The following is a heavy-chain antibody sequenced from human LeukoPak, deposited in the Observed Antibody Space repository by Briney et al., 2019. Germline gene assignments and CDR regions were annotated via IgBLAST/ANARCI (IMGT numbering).Heavy chain of an antibody. CDR3: AKDSVGVAGPDY. V-gene: IGHV3-74*01. D-gene: IGHD6-19*01. CDR2: LNTDGSSA. J-gene: IGHJ4*02. CDR1: GFTFSTYW. Sequence: GGSLRLSCAASGFTFSTYWMHWVRQAPGKGLVWVSRLNTDGSSASYADSVKGRFTISRDNTKNTLYLQMNSLRAEDTAVYFCAKDSVGVAGPDYWGQGTLVTVSS.